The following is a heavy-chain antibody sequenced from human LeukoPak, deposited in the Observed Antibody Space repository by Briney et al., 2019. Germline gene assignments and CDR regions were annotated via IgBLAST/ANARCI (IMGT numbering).Heavy chain of an antibody. V-gene: IGHV4-59*08. CDR2: IYYSGST. Sequence: VSGGSISSXXXXXVRXXXGXXXXXIGYIYYSGSTYYNPSLKSRVTISVDTSKNQFSLKLSSVTAADTAVYYCARVQLSGATVEWGQGTLVTVSS. D-gene: IGHD1-26*01. J-gene: IGHJ4*02. CDR3: ARVQLSGATVE. CDR1: GGSISSXX.